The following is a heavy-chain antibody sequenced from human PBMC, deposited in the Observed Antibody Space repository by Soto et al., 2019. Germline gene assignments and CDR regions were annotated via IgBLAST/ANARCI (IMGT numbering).Heavy chain of an antibody. V-gene: IGHV1-2*02. D-gene: IGHD3-16*01. CDR2: INPNVGGT. J-gene: IGHJ5*02. CDR3: ARGGREVPRIPYDT. Sequence: QVQLVQSGAEVKKPGASVYVSCNASGYTFSDYYVHWVRQAPGQGLEWMGWINPNVGGTNYARKFQGRVTMTRDTSISTVYMKLTRLSPDDTAIYYCARGGREVPRIPYDTWGQGTRVTVSS. CDR1: GYTFSDYY.